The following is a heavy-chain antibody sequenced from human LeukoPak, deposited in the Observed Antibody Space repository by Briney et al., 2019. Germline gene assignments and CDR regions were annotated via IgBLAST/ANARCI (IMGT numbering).Heavy chain of an antibody. J-gene: IGHJ4*02. V-gene: IGHV3-20*04. CDR2: INWNGGST. CDR3: AKEDCSGGRCYSLHY. Sequence: GGSLRLSCAASGFNFDDYGMTWVRQTPGKGLEWVSTINWNGGSTAYADSVKGRFTISRDNAKNSLYLQMNSLRAEDAAVYYCAKEDCSGGRCYSLHYWGQGTLVTVSS. CDR1: GFNFDDYG. D-gene: IGHD2-15*01.